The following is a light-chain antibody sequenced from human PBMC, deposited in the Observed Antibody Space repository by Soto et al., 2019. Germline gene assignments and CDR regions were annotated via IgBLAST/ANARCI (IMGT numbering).Light chain of an antibody. V-gene: IGKV1-39*01. Sequence: IQMTQSPSTLSASVVDRVTITCRASQSISNNLNWYQQKPGKAPKFLIQSASTLQPGVPSRFSGTGSGTDFTLTIESLQPEDLATYFCQQGYNSFMYTFGQATKVDIK. J-gene: IGKJ1*01. CDR1: QSISNN. CDR3: QQGYNSFMYT. CDR2: SAS.